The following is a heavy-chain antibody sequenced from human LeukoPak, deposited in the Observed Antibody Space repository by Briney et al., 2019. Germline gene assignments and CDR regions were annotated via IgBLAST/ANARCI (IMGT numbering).Heavy chain of an antibody. V-gene: IGHV3-21*01. CDR1: GFTLSSYS. CDR2: ISSSSSYI. J-gene: IGHJ4*02. Sequence: GGSLRLSCAASGFTLSSYSMNWVRQAPGKGLEWVSSISSSSSYIYYADSVKGRFTISRDNAKNSLYLQMNSLRAEDTAVYYCASRPAHYDSSGYYYFWGQGTLVTVSS. CDR3: ASRPAHYDSSGYYYF. D-gene: IGHD3-22*01.